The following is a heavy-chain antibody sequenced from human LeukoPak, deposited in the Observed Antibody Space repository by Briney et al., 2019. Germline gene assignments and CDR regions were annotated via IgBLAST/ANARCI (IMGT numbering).Heavy chain of an antibody. CDR2: IYYSGST. CDR1: GGSISSYY. Sequence: SETLSLTCTVSGGSISSYYWGWIRQPPGKGLEWIGYIYYSGSTNYNPSLKSRDTISVDTSKNQFSLKLSSVTAADTAVYYCARTKYYDFWSGGIDAFDIWGQGTMVTVSS. J-gene: IGHJ3*02. D-gene: IGHD3-3*01. CDR3: ARTKYYDFWSGGIDAFDI. V-gene: IGHV4-59*01.